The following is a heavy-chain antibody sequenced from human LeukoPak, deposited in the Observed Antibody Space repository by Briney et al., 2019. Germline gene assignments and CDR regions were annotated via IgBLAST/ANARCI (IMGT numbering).Heavy chain of an antibody. CDR3: ARGPNYGSRSDYFDY. V-gene: IGHV3-7*03. Sequence: PGGSLRLSCAASGFTFSDYWMNWVCQAPGKGLEWVANMKEDGSEKYCVDCVKGRFTISRDNAKNSLYLQMNSLRVEDTAVYYCARGPNYGSRSDYFDYWGQGTLVTVSS. J-gene: IGHJ4*02. D-gene: IGHD3-10*01. CDR1: GFTFSDYW. CDR2: MKEDGSEK.